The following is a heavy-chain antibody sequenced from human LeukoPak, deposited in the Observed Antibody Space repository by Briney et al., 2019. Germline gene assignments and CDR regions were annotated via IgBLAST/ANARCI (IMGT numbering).Heavy chain of an antibody. V-gene: IGHV4-59*01. D-gene: IGHD3-10*01. J-gene: IGHJ6*04. CDR3: ARGRRNYYGREV. CDR1: DGSINSYY. Sequence: SETLSLTCSVSDGSINSYYWNWIRRPPGKGLEWIGYIYYNGNTNYSPSLKSRVTMSVDTSKDLFSLKVSSVTAADTAVYYCARGRRNYYGREVWGKGTTVTVSS. CDR2: IYYNGNT.